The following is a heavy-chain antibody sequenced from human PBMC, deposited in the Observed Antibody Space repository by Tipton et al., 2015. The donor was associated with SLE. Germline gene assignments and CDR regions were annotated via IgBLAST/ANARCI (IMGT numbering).Heavy chain of an antibody. CDR1: GGSFSSYY. D-gene: IGHD2-8*01. V-gene: IGHV4-34*09. J-gene: IGHJ4*02. Sequence: TLSLTCAVYGGSFSSYYWSWIRQPPGKGLEWIGYIYYSGSTYYNPSLKSRVTISVDTSKNQFSLKLSSVTAADTAVYYCARAPQYCTNGVCYFDYWGQGTLVTVSS. CDR3: ARAPQYCTNGVCYFDY. CDR2: IYYSGST.